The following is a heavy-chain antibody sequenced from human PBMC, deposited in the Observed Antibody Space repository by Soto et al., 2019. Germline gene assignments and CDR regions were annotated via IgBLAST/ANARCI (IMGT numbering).Heavy chain of an antibody. CDR1: GGSISSGAYS. CDR2: IYHSGST. V-gene: IGHV4-30-2*01. CDR3: ARGEGGWLQLYDY. D-gene: IGHD5-12*01. Sequence: PSETLSLTCTVSGGSISSGAYSWSWIRQPPGKGLEWIGYIYHSGSTYYIPSLRSRVTISMDRTKNQFSLHLNSVTAGDTAVYFCARGEGGWLQLYDYWGQGTLVTVSS. J-gene: IGHJ4*02.